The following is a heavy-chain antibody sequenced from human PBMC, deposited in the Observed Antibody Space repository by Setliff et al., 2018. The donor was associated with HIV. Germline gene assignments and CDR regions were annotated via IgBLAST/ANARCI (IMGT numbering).Heavy chain of an antibody. Sequence: PGGSLRLSCAASGFTFSSHWMSWVRQAPGKGLEWVANINQDGSETYYVDSVKGRFTISRDNAKNMLYLQMNSLSADDTAVYYCVRGSGGYHGLDGWGQGTTVTVSS. J-gene: IGHJ6*02. D-gene: IGHD1-26*01. CDR3: VRGSGGYHGLDG. V-gene: IGHV3-7*05. CDR1: GFTFSSHW. CDR2: INQDGSET.